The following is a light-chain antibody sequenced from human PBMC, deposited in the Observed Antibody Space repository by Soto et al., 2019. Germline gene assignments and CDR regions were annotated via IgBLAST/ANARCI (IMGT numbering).Light chain of an antibody. V-gene: IGKV3D-15*01. J-gene: IGKJ4*01. CDR2: GAS. Sequence: IVLTQSPGTLSLSPGERTTLSCRASQSISRYLAWYQQKPGQGPRLLIYGASSRATGTPDRFSGSGSGTEFTLTISSLQSEDFAVYYCQQHINWPLTFGGGTKVDIK. CDR1: QSISRY. CDR3: QQHINWPLT.